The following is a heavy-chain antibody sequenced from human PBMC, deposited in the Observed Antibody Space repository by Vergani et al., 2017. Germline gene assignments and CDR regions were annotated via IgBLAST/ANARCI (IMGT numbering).Heavy chain of an antibody. Sequence: EVQLLESGGGLVQPGGSLRLSCEASGFTFDDYGMHWVRQAPGKGLEWVSVIGWDGGSTSYADSVKGRFTISRVDSKSSLFLQMNSLRPEDTAVYYCAKEVVSASIYENGMDVWGQGTTVTVSS. V-gene: IGHV3-43D*03. J-gene: IGHJ6*02. CDR2: IGWDGGST. CDR1: GFTFDDYG. D-gene: IGHD2-2*01. CDR3: AKEVVSASIYENGMDV.